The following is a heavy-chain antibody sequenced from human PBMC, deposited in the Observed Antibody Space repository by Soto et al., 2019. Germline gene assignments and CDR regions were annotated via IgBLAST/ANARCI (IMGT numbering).Heavy chain of an antibody. CDR3: AREAGDYYYYMDV. D-gene: IGHD3-10*01. J-gene: IGHJ6*03. CDR2: INHSGST. V-gene: IGHV4-34*01. Sequence: QVQLQQWGAGLLKPSETLSLTCAVYGGSFSGYYWSWIRQPPGKGLEWIGEINHSGSTNYNPSLKSRGTISVDASKNQFSLKLSSVTAADTAVYYCAREAGDYYYYMDVWGKGTTVTVSS. CDR1: GGSFSGYY.